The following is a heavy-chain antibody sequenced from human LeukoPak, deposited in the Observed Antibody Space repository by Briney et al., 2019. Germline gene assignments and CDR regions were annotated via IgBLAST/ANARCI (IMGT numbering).Heavy chain of an antibody. Sequence: SETLSLTCTVSGYSISSGYYWGWIRQPPGKGLEWIGSIYHCGSTYYNPSLKSRVTISVDTSKNQFSLKLSSVTAADTAVYYCAGPPNGAAAGHFDYWGQGTLVTVSS. J-gene: IGHJ4*02. CDR2: IYHCGST. CDR3: AGPPNGAAAGHFDY. CDR1: GYSISSGYY. V-gene: IGHV4-38-2*02. D-gene: IGHD6-13*01.